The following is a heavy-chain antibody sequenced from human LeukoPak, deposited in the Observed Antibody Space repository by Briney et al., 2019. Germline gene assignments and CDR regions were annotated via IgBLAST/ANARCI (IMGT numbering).Heavy chain of an antibody. J-gene: IGHJ4*02. D-gene: IGHD6-19*01. CDR2: ISYDGSNK. Sequence: GGSLRLSCAASGFTFSSYAMHWVRQAPGKRLEWVAVISYDGSNKYYADSVKGRFTISRDNSKNTLYLQMNSLRAEDTAVYYCARENKQWLDYWGQGTLVTVSS. CDR3: ARENKQWLDY. V-gene: IGHV3-30*04. CDR1: GFTFSSYA.